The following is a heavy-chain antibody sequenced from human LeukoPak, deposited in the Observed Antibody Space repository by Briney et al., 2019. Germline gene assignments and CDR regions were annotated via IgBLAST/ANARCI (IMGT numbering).Heavy chain of an antibody. D-gene: IGHD3-10*01. CDR2: INHSGST. CDR1: GGSFSGYY. J-gene: IGHJ4*02. CDR3: ARHGGIYGSGSYYRIDY. Sequence: SETLSLTCAVYGGSFSGYYWSWIRQPPGKGLEWIGEINHSGSTNYNPSLKSRVTISVDTSKNQFSLKLSSVTAADTAVYYCARHGGIYGSGSYYRIDYWGQGTLVTVSS. V-gene: IGHV4-34*01.